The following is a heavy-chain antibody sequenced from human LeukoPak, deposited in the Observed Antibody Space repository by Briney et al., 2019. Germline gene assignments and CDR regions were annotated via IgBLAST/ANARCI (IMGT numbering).Heavy chain of an antibody. J-gene: IGHJ6*03. D-gene: IGHD5-18*01. CDR1: GFTFSNNW. CDR2: INSDGRTT. CDR3: ASLPDVDTAMVTGYYYYMDV. Sequence: GGSLRLSCAASGFTFSNNWMHWVRQAPGKGLVWVSRINSDGRTTTYADSVKGRFTISRDNAKNTLYLQMNSLRAEDTAVYYCASLPDVDTAMVTGYYYYMDVWGKGTTVTVSS. V-gene: IGHV3-74*01.